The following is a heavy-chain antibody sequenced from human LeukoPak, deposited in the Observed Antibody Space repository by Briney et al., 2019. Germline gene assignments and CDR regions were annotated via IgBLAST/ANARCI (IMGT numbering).Heavy chain of an antibody. CDR1: GGSISSSSYY. V-gene: IGHV4-61*02. J-gene: IGHJ5*02. Sequence: SETLSLTCTVSGGSISSSSYYWSWIRQPAGEGLEWIGRIYSSGRTHYSPSLKSRVAISVDTSKNRFSLRLSSVTAADTAVYYCARDLGGSYSSETWFDPWGQGTLVTVSS. D-gene: IGHD1-26*01. CDR3: ARDLGGSYSSETWFDP. CDR2: IYSSGRT.